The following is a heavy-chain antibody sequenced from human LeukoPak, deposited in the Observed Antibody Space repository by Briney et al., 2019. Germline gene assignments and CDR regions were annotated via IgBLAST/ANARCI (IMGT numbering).Heavy chain of an antibody. D-gene: IGHD3-22*01. CDR1: GGSFSGYY. V-gene: IGHV4-34*01. J-gene: IGHJ4*02. CDR2: TNHSGST. Sequence: SETLSLTCAVYGGSFSGYYWSWIRQPPGKGLEWIGETNHSGSTNYNPSLKSRVTISVDTSKNQFSLKLSSVTAADTAVYYCAISSGYYYAYDYWGQGTLVTVSS. CDR3: AISSGYYYAYDY.